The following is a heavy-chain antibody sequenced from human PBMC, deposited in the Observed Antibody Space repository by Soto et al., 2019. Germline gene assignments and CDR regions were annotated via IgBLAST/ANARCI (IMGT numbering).Heavy chain of an antibody. D-gene: IGHD1-1*01. CDR1: GISLSNSRVG. V-gene: IGHV2-26*01. J-gene: IGHJ6*02. CDR3: ARNPSDDAGPLCFYVLDV. CDR2: IFSNDEK. Sequence: QVTLKESGPVLVKPTETLTLTCTVSGISLSNSRVGVSWVRQPPGKALEWLAHIFSNDEKSYSASLKSRLTISKDTSKSQVILTMTNMDPSDTATYLCARNPSDDAGPLCFYVLDVWGQGTTVTVSS.